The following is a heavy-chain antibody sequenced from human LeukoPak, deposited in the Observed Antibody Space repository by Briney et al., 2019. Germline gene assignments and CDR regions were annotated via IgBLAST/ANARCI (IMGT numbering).Heavy chain of an antibody. D-gene: IGHD3-3*01. J-gene: IGHJ4*02. CDR3: ARSRFGEFDY. V-gene: IGHV1-2*02. CDR1: GGTFSSYA. Sequence: ASVKVSCKASGGTFSSYAISWVRQAPGQGLEWMGWINPNSGGTNYAQKFQGRVTMTRDTSISTAYMELSRLRSDDTAVYYCARSRFGEFDYWGQGTLVTVSS. CDR2: INPNSGGT.